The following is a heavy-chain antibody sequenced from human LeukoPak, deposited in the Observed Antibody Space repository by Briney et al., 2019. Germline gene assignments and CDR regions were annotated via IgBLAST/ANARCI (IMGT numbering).Heavy chain of an antibody. CDR1: GGSISTYY. Sequence: SDTLSLTCTVSGGSISTYYWSWLRQPTGKALECIGYNYYSGSTNYNPPLKSRVTISVDTSKKQFSVKLSSVTAADTAVYYCARGATSLSYFDSRGQGTLVTVSS. CDR2: NYYSGST. V-gene: IGHV4-59*07. D-gene: IGHD2/OR15-2a*01. J-gene: IGHJ4*02. CDR3: ARGATSLSYFDS.